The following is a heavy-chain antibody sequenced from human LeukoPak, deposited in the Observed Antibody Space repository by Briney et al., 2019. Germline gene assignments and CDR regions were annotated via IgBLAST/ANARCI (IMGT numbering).Heavy chain of an antibody. CDR2: IYHSGST. V-gene: IGHV4-38-2*02. J-gene: IGHJ4*02. CDR3: ARGGDTTPHYFDY. CDR1: GYSISSGYY. D-gene: IGHD3-10*01. Sequence: SETLSLTCTVSGYSISSGYYWGWIRQPPGKGLEWIGSIYHSGSTNYNPSLKSRVTISVDKSKNQFSLKLSSVTAADTAVYYCARGGDTTPHYFDYWGQGTLVAVSS.